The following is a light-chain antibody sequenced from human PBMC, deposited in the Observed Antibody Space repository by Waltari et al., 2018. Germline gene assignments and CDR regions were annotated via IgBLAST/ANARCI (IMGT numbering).Light chain of an antibody. CDR2: DVN. J-gene: IGLJ2*01. CDR1: SSAVGGDDS. Sequence: QSALTQPASVSGSPGQSITISCTGSSSAVGGDDSVSWYEDHPGQAPKVIIYDVNKRPSGVSDHFSGSKSGNTASLTISGLQAEDEATFYCSSQSTKNGVIFGGGTKVTVL. V-gene: IGLV2-14*03. CDR3: SSQSTKNGVI.